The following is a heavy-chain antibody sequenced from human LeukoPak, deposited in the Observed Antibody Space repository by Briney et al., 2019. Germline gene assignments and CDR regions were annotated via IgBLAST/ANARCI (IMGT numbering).Heavy chain of an antibody. Sequence: SETLSLTCTVSGGSISSSSYYWGWIRQPPGKGLEWIGSIYYSGSTYYNPSLKIRVTISVDTSKNQFSLKLSSVTAADTAVYYCARQLNDYGDYVDYWGQGTLVTVSS. D-gene: IGHD4-17*01. J-gene: IGHJ4*02. CDR3: ARQLNDYGDYVDY. V-gene: IGHV4-39*01. CDR2: IYYSGST. CDR1: GGSISSSSYY.